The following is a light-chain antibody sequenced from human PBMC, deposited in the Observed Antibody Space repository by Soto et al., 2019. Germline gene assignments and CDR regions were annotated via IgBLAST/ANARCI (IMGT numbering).Light chain of an antibody. CDR1: RGINNW. CDR2: TTS. CDR3: QQANSFPLT. J-gene: IGKJ4*01. V-gene: IGKV1D-12*01. Sequence: DIKMTKSPSFVFDSVGDGVTIPFRAGRGINNWLAWYQQKPGKAPKLLIYTTSSLQSGVPSRFSGSGSGTDFTLTISSLQPEDSATYYCQQANSFPLTFGGGTKVEIK.